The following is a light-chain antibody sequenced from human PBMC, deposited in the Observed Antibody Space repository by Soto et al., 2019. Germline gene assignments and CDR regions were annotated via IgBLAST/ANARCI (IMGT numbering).Light chain of an antibody. V-gene: IGKV3-11*01. CDR1: QGVGSF. CDR2: DAS. Sequence: EIVLTQSRATLGLSLGERGILYYRASQGVGSFLAWYQQKPGQAPRLLIYDASNRASGIPARFSGSGSGTDFTLSSSSLEPEDFAVYYCQQRTNWPPGTWTFGQGTKVDI. J-gene: IGKJ1*01. CDR3: QQRTNWPPGTWT.